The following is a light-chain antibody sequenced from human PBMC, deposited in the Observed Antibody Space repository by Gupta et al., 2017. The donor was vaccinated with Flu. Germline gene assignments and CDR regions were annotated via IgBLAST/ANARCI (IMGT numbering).Light chain of an antibody. V-gene: IGKV3-20*01. CDR2: GAS. CDR3: QQDDSSPRT. CDR1: QTISSGY. Sequence: ELVLTQSPGSLSSSPGQRATLSSRASQTISSGYVAWYQQKPGQAPRLLMSGASSRATGIPDRFSGSGSGTDFTLTIGRLEPEDCAVYCCQQDDSSPRTFGQGTKVDI. J-gene: IGKJ1*01.